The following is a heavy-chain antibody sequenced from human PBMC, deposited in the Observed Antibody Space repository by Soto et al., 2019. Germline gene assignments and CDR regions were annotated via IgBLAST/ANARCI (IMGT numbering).Heavy chain of an antibody. CDR2: IYSGAST. D-gene: IGHD6-6*01. CDR3: SRDTVARGTDPSYYFDL. V-gene: IGHV3-53*01. CDR1: GFSVSSDY. J-gene: IGHJ4*02. Sequence: EVQLVESGGGLIQPGGSLRLSCAASGFSVSSDYMSWVRQAPGRGLEWVSLIYSGASTYYADSVKGRFTISRDNSKNTVYLQMNNLRAEDTAVYYCSRDTVARGTDPSYYFDLWCQGTLVTVPS.